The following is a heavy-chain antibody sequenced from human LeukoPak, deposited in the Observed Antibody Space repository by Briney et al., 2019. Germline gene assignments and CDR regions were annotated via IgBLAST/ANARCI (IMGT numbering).Heavy chain of an antibody. D-gene: IGHD3-9*01. CDR3: ARVGNILTGYLTFDY. CDR1: GYTFTSYA. CDR2: INAGNGNT. Sequence: ASVKVSCKASGYTFTSYAMHWVRQAPGQRLEWMGWINAGNGNTKYSQKFQGRVTITRDTSASTAYMELSSLRSEDTAVYYCARVGNILTGYLTFDYWGQGTLVTVSS. J-gene: IGHJ4*02. V-gene: IGHV1-3*01.